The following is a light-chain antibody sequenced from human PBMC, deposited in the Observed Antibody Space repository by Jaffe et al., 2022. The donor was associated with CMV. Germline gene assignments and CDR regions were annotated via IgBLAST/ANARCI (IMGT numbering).Light chain of an antibody. J-gene: IGKJ2*01. CDR3: QQYNYYST. CDR1: QTINTY. V-gene: IGKV1-5*03. CDR2: KAS. Sequence: DIQMTQSPPTLSASVGDRVTITCRASQTINTYLAWYQQRPGKAPKLLIYKASTLDSGVPSRFSGSGSGTEFTLTITNLQPDDFGTYYCQQYNYYSTFGQGTKLEI.